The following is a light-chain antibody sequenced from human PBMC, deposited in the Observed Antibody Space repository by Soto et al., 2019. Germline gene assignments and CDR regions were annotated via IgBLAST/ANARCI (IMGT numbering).Light chain of an antibody. J-gene: IGLJ3*02. CDR2: GVT. Sequence: QSALTQPASVSGSPGQSITISCTGTSSDVGAYNFVSWYQHHPDKAPKLIIYGVTNRPSGVSHRFSGSKSGNTASLTISVLQTEDEAHYYCGSYTRNITAHLMFGGGTKLTVL. V-gene: IGLV2-14*01. CDR3: GSYTRNITAHLM. CDR1: SSDVGAYNF.